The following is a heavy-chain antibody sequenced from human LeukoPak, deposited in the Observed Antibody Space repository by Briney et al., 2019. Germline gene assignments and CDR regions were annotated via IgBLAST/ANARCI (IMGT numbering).Heavy chain of an antibody. V-gene: IGHV4-4*07. CDR3: ARDSYGFGAPDY. CDR1: GGSISSYY. D-gene: IGHD5-18*01. J-gene: IGHJ4*02. CDR2: IYTSGST. Sequence: SETLSLTCTVSGGSISSYYWSSIRQPAGKGLEWIGRIYTSGSTNYNPSPKSRVTISVDTYKNQFSLKLSSVTAADTAVYYCARDSYGFGAPDYWGQGTLVTVSS.